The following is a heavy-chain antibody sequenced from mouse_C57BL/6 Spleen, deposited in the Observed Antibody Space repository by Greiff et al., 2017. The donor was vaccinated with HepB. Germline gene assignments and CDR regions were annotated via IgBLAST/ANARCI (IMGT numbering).Heavy chain of an antibody. CDR2: ISGGGGNT. V-gene: IGHV5-9*01. J-gene: IGHJ3*01. CDR1: GFTFSSYT. CDR3: ARRNSNYVGWFAY. Sequence: EVQLVESGGGLVKPGGSLKLSCAASGFTFSSYTMSWVRQTPEKRLEWVATISGGGGNTYYPDSVKGRFTISRDNAKNTLYLQMSSLRSVDTALYYWARRNSNYVGWFAYWGQGTLVTVSA. D-gene: IGHD2-5*01.